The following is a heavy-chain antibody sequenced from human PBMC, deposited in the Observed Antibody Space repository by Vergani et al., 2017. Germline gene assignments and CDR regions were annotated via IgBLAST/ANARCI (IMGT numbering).Heavy chain of an antibody. CDR2: ISSSSSYI. J-gene: IGHJ6*03. D-gene: IGHD2-2*02. V-gene: IGHV3-21*01. CDR1: GGSISSST. Sequence: LQLQESGPGLVKPSETLSLTCTVSGGSISSSTYYWGWIRQPPGKGLEWVSSISSSSSYIYYADSVKGRFTISRDNAKNSLYLQMNSLRAEDTAVYYCAREGPLSSYCSSTSCYTDYYYYYMDVWGKGTTVTVSS. CDR3: AREGPLSSYCSSTSCYTDYYYYYMDV.